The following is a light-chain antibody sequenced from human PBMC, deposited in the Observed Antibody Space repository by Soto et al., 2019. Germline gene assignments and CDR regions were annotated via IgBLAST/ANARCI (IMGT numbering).Light chain of an antibody. CDR1: QSVTKRF. CDR3: QQYGESSYA. J-gene: IGKJ2*01. V-gene: IGKV3-20*01. Sequence: EIVLTQSPGTLSLSPGETATLSCRASQSVTKRFLTWYQQKPGQGPRLLIYGASSRATGIPDRFSGGGSGTDFTLTINRLEPEDFAVYYCQQYGESSYAFGQGTKLQIK. CDR2: GAS.